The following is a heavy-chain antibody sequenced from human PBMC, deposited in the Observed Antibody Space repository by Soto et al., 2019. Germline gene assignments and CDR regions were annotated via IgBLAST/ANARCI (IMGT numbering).Heavy chain of an antibody. J-gene: IGHJ4*02. CDR1: GGSISSYY. CDR3: ARLATGYYFDY. V-gene: IGHV4-59*01. CDR2: IYYSGST. Sequence: QVQLQESGPGLVKPSETLSLTCTVSGGSISSYYWSWIRQPPGKGLEWIGYIYYSGSTNYNPSLKNRVTISVATSKNRFSRKMSSVTAADTAVYYCARLATGYYFDYWGQGTLVTVSS. D-gene: IGHD1-1*01.